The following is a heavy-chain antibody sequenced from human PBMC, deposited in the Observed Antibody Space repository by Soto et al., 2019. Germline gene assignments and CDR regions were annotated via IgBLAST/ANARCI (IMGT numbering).Heavy chain of an antibody. CDR3: ARDSPFDASSGYLEY. J-gene: IGHJ4*02. D-gene: IGHD3-22*01. CDR1: GFTFTSYS. V-gene: IGHV3-7*01. Sequence: GGSLRLSCAASGFTFTSYSMNWVRQAPGKGLEWVANIKQDGSEKYYVDSVKGRFTISRDNAKNSLYLQMTSLRADDTAVYYCARDSPFDASSGYLEYWGQGTLVTVSS. CDR2: IKQDGSEK.